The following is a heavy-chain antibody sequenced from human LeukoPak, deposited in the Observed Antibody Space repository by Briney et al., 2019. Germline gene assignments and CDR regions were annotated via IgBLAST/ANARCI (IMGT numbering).Heavy chain of an antibody. CDR3: ARALGGRGGSCYDDY. Sequence: PGGSLRLSCAASRFTFSSYSMNWVRQAPGKGLEWVSSISSSSSYIYYADSVKGRFTISRDNAKNSLYLQMNSLRAEDTAVYYWARALGGRGGSCYDDYWGQGPLVTVPS. D-gene: IGHD2-15*01. J-gene: IGHJ4*02. CDR1: RFTFSSYS. V-gene: IGHV3-21*01. CDR2: ISSSSSYI.